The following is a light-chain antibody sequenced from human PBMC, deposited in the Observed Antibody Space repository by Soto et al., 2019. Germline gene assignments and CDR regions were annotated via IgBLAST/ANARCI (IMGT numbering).Light chain of an antibody. Sequence: QSVLTQPPSVSGAPGQMVTISCTGSSSNIGANYDVHWYQHLPGTAPKLLIYTNTNRPSGVPDRFSGSRSGTSASLAITGLQAEDEADYYCQSYDSSLSGYVVGTGTKVTVL. CDR2: TNT. CDR3: QSYDSSLSGYV. J-gene: IGLJ1*01. V-gene: IGLV1-40*01. CDR1: SSNIGANYD.